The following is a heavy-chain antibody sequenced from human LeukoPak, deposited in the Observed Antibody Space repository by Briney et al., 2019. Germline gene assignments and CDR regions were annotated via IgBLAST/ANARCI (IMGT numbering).Heavy chain of an antibody. J-gene: IGHJ3*02. CDR2: INPSGSST. Sequence: ASVKVSCKASGYTFTTYFMHWVRQAPGQGLEWMGIINPSGSSTRYAQKFQGRVTMTRDMSTSTVYMELSSLRSEDTAVYYCARDSLRSSSGRFGGDAFDIWGQGTMVTVSS. D-gene: IGHD6-19*01. CDR1: GYTFTTYF. V-gene: IGHV1-46*01. CDR3: ARDSLRSSSGRFGGDAFDI.